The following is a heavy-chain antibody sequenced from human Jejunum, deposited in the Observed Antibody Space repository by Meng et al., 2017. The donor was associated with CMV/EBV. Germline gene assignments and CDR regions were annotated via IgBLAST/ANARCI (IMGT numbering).Heavy chain of an antibody. J-gene: IGHJ6*02. V-gene: IGHV3-21*01. CDR3: VRGSDFRYGMDI. D-gene: IGHD3-3*01. CDR2: ISSRMAFT. Sequence: SGFTFISDTRNWVRQAPGKGLEWVSSISSRMAFTYYADSVKGRFTISRDDAQNSVHLQMNSLRVEDTAIYYCVRGSDFRYGMDIWGQGTTVTVSS. CDR1: GFTFISDT.